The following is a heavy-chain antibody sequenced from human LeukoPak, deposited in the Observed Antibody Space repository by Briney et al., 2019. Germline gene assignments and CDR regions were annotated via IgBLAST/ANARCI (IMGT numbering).Heavy chain of an antibody. CDR2: IGTAGDA. CDR1: GFTFSSYA. J-gene: IGHJ4*02. CDR3: ARGYVYSYDY. Sequence: GRSLRLSCAASGFTFSSYAMHWVRQATGKGLEWVSAIGTAGDAYHPGTVKGRFTISRENAKNSLYLQMNSLRAGDTAVYYCARGYVYSYDYWGQGIVVTVSS. D-gene: IGHD3-16*01. V-gene: IGHV3-13*01.